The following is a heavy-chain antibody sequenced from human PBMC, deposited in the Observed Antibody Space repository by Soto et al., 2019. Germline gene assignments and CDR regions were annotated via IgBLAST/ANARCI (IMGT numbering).Heavy chain of an antibody. J-gene: IGHJ4*02. Sequence: GGSLRLSCVASRFTFRNFAMAWVRQAPGEGLEWVSAISGSGDDTFYADSMKGRFTISRDNSKDTLYLQTNSLRAEDTAVYYCANPIPKTGTTFGFWGQGTLVTVSS. CDR3: ANPIPKTGTTFGF. V-gene: IGHV3-23*01. CDR1: RFTFRNFA. CDR2: ISGSGDDT. D-gene: IGHD1-1*01.